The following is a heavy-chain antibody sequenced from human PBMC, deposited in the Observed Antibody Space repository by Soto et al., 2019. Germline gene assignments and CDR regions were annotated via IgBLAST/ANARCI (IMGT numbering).Heavy chain of an antibody. D-gene: IGHD3-16*01. V-gene: IGHV4-34*01. CDR1: CESFSPYY. CDR3: TRGGGSSDNYFGP. CDR2: INHVAST. J-gene: IGHJ5*02. Sequence: SSETLSLTCAVYCESFSPYYWTWIRQPPGKGLEWIGEINHVASTNYNPSLKSRVTISVDTSKNQFSLKLRSVTAADTAVYYCTRGGGSSDNYFGPWGQGTLVTVSS.